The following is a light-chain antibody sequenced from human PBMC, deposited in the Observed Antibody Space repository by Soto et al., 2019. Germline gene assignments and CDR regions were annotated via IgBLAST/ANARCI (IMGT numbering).Light chain of an antibody. V-gene: IGLV2-23*01. CDR2: EGS. J-gene: IGLJ3*02. CDR3: GTWESSRNWV. CDR1: SSDVGSYNL. Sequence: QSVLTQPASVSGSPGQSITISCTGTSSDVGSYNLVSWYRQHPGKAPKLMIYEGSKRPSGVSNRFSGSKSGNTASLTISGLQTGDEADYYCGTWESSRNWVFGGGTKLTVL.